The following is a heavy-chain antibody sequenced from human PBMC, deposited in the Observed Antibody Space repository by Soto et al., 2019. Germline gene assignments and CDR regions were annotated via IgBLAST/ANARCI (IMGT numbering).Heavy chain of an antibody. CDR1: GGCISSYY. Sequence: SETLSLTCTVSGGCISSYYWSWIRQTPGKGLEWIGYIYYSGSTNYNPSLKSRVTISVDTSKNQFSLKLSPVTAADTAVYYCARTSGVATRIFDYWGQGTLVTVSS. CDR2: IYYSGST. D-gene: IGHD5-12*01. V-gene: IGHV4-59*01. J-gene: IGHJ4*02. CDR3: ARTSGVATRIFDY.